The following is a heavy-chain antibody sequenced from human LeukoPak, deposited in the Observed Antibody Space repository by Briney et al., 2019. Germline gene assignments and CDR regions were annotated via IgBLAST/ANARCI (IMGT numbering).Heavy chain of an antibody. CDR2: THYSGST. Sequence: SETLSLTCTVSGDSISSYFWSWIRQSPGKGLEWIGYTHYSGSTSYNPSLASRVTISLDTSKNQFYLRLSSVTASDTAFYYCARDQRRDYGDFFDNWGHGTLVTVSS. CDR3: ARDQRRDYGDFFDN. J-gene: IGHJ4*01. D-gene: IGHD3-16*01. V-gene: IGHV4-59*01. CDR1: GDSISSYF.